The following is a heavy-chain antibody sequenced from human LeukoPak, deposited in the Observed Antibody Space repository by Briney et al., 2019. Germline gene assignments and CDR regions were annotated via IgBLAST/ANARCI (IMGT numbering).Heavy chain of an antibody. J-gene: IGHJ4*02. CDR1: GFTFSSYA. CDR3: AKDRGSGWIRGFDY. Sequence: GGSLRLSCAASGFTFSSYAMSWVRQAPGKGLEWVSGIIDSGSNTYHADSVKGRFTIFRDNSKNTLYLQVSSPRAEDTAIYYCAKDRGSGWIRGFDYWGQGTLVTVSS. D-gene: IGHD6-19*01. CDR2: IIDSGSNT. V-gene: IGHV3-23*01.